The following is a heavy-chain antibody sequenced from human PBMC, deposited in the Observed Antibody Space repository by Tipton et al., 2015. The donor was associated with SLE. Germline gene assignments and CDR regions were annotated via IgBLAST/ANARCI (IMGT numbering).Heavy chain of an antibody. CDR3: ARDEDPFGEYFQH. CDR1: TYY. J-gene: IGHJ1*01. CDR2: INPTGTST. V-gene: IGHV1-46*01. Sequence: QLVQSGAEVTKPGASVKVSCRAPTYYIHWVRQAPGQGLEWMGTINPTGTSTTYAQKFQGRVTVTTDTSTSTAYMELRSLRSDDTAVYYCARDEDPFGEYFQHWGQGTLVTVFS. D-gene: IGHD3-16*01.